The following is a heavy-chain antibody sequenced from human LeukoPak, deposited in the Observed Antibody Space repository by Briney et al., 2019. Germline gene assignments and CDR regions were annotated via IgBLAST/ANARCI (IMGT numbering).Heavy chain of an antibody. V-gene: IGHV1-18*01. CDR3: AKVDDIFTASVWTVYFYAMDV. CDR2: ISAYNGNT. Sequence: ASVKVSCKASGYTFTSYGISWVRQSPGQGLEWMGWISAYNGNTNYAQKFQGRVTMTTDTSTSTAYMELRSLRSDDTAVYYCAKVDDIFTASVWTVYFYAMDVWGQGNTVTVSS. J-gene: IGHJ6*02. CDR1: GYTFTSYG. D-gene: IGHD3-9*01.